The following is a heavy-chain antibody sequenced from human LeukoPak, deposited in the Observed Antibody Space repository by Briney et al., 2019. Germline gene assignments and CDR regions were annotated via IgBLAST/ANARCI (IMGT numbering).Heavy chain of an antibody. J-gene: IGHJ5*02. CDR3: ARAQEGCSRASCYLEP. V-gene: IGHV4-4*02. D-gene: IGHD2-2*01. Sequence: SETLSLTCAISGASISSTNWWIWVRQPPGKGLEWIGEMHHSGRTNYNPSLKSRITISVDKSKNQVFLRLNSVAAADTALYYCARAQEGCSRASCYLEPWGQGTLVTVSS. CDR1: GASISSTNW. CDR2: MHHSGRT.